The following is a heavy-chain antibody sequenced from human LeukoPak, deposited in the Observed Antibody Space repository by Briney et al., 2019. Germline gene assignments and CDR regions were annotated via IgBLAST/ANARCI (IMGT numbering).Heavy chain of an antibody. Sequence: ASVKVSCKASGYTFTSYYMHWVRQAPGQGLEWMGWINPNSGGTNYAQKFQGRVTMTRDTSISTAYMELSRLRSDDTAVYYCARDRSCGGDCYDAFDIWGQGTMVTVSS. CDR3: ARDRSCGGDCYDAFDI. J-gene: IGHJ3*02. CDR1: GYTFTSYY. CDR2: INPNSGGT. D-gene: IGHD2-21*01. V-gene: IGHV1-2*02.